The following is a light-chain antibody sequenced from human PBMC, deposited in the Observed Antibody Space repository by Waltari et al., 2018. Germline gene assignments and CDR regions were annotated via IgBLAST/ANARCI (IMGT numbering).Light chain of an antibody. CDR3: QKYYARPFT. CDR2: WAS. J-gene: IGKJ4*01. Sequence: DIVMTQSPDSLAVSLGERATINCTSSQSVLYSSTNKNYLAWYQQTPGQPPKLLIHWASTRESGVSDRFSGSGAGTDFTLTISSLQAEDVAVYYCQKYYARPFTFGGGTKVEI. V-gene: IGKV4-1*01. CDR1: QSVLYSSTNKNY.